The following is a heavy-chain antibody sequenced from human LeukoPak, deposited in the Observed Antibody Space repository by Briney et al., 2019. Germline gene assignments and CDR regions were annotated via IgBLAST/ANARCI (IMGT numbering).Heavy chain of an antibody. D-gene: IGHD6-13*01. CDR3: ARGGGGLSLSSSWYYFDY. CDR2: INHSGST. V-gene: IGHV4-34*01. Sequence: KASETLSLTCAVYGGSFSGYYWSWIRQPPGKGLEWIGEINHSGSTNYNPSLKSRVTISVDTSKNQFSLKLSSVTAADTAVYYCARGGGGLSLSSSWYYFDYWGQGTLVTVSS. CDR1: GGSFSGYY. J-gene: IGHJ4*02.